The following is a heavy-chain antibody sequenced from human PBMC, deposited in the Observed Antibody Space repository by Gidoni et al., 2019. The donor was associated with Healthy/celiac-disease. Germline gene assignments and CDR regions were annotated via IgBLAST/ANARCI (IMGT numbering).Heavy chain of an antibody. CDR3: ASGGYCSGGSCSGYYYYYMDV. J-gene: IGHJ6*03. V-gene: IGHV1-46*03. CDR1: GYTVTSDY. D-gene: IGHD2-15*01. CDR2: INHSGGST. Sequence: QVQLVQSGAAVKKRGASVKVSCTASGYTVTSDYMLWGRQAPGQGLEWMGIINHSGGSTSYAHMFQGIVTMTRDTSTSTSYMELSSLSAEATAVYCCASGGYCSGGSCSGYYYYYMDVWGKGTTVTVSS.